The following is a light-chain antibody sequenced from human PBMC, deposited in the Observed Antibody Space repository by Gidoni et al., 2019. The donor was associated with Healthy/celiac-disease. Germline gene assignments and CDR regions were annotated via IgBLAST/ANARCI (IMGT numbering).Light chain of an antibody. CDR2: KDS. CDR3: YSAADNNRVV. Sequence: SYELTQPSSVSVSPGQTSRITCSGDVLAKKYARWFQQKPGQAPGLVIYKDSERPSGIPERFSGSSSGTTFTLTISGAQVEDEADYYCYSAADNNRVVFGGGTKLTVL. V-gene: IGLV3-27*01. CDR1: VLAKKY. J-gene: IGLJ2*01.